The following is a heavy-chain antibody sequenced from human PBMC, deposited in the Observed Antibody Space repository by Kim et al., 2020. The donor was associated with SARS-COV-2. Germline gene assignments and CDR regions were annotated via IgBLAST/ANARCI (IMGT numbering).Heavy chain of an antibody. CDR2: ISWNSGSI. D-gene: IGHD3-3*01. V-gene: IGHV3-9*01. CDR3: AKDVSTDDFWSGYRQEDYYGMDV. CDR1: GFTFGDYA. J-gene: IGHJ6*02. Sequence: GGSLRLSCAASGFTFGDYAMHWVRQAPGKGLEWVSGISWNSGSIGYADSVKGRFTISRDNAKNSLYLQMNSLRAEDTALYYCAKDVSTDDFWSGYRQEDYYGMDVWGQGTTVTVSS.